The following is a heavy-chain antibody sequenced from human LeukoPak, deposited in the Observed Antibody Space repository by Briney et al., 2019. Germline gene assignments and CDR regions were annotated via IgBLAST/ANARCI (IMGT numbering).Heavy chain of an antibody. Sequence: GGSLRLSCAASGFTFSSYSINWVRQAPGKGLEWVSAISGSGGSTNYADSVKGRFTISRDNAKNTLYLHMNSLRAEDTAIYYCATYRQVLLPFESWGQGTLVTVSS. CDR2: ISGSGGST. V-gene: IGHV3-23*01. CDR3: ATYRQVLLPFES. D-gene: IGHD2-8*02. J-gene: IGHJ4*02. CDR1: GFTFSSYS.